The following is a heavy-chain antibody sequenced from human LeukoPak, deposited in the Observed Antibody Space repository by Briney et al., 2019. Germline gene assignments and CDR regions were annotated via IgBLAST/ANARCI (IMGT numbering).Heavy chain of an antibody. J-gene: IGHJ6*02. D-gene: IGHD5-12*01. CDR3: ARGRVATGPYYYYGMDV. V-gene: IGHV4-34*01. CDR1: GGSFSGYY. CDR2: INHGGST. Sequence: SETLSLTCAVYGGSFSGYYWSWIRQPPGKGLEWIGEINHGGSTNYNPSLKSRVTISVDTSKNQFSLKLSSVTAADTAVYYCARGRVATGPYYYYGMDVWGQGTTVTVSS.